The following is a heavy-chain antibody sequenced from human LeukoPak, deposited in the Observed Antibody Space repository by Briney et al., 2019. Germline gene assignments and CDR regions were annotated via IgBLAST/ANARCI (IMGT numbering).Heavy chain of an antibody. J-gene: IGHJ6*03. CDR2: IIPIFGTA. CDR1: GGTFSSYA. D-gene: IGHD3-10*01. Sequence: SVKVSCKASGGTFSSYAISWVRQAPGQGLEWMGGIIPIFGTANYAQKFQGRVTITTDESTSTAYKELSSLRSEDTAVYYCASNGGIIGYYYYYMDVWGKGTTITVSS. V-gene: IGHV1-69*05. CDR3: ASNGGIIGYYYYYMDV.